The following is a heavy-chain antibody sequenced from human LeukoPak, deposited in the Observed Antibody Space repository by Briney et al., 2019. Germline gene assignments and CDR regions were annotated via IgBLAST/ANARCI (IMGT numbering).Heavy chain of an antibody. CDR1: GYTFTGYY. V-gene: IGHV1-2*02. D-gene: IGHD6-19*01. CDR3: ARGAVAGTYYFDY. Sequence: ASVKVSCKASGYTFTGYYMHWVRQAPGQGLEWMGWINPNSGGTNYAQKLQGRVTMTTDTSTSTAYMELRSLRSDDTAVYYCARGAVAGTYYFDYWGQGTLVTVSS. CDR2: INPNSGGT. J-gene: IGHJ4*02.